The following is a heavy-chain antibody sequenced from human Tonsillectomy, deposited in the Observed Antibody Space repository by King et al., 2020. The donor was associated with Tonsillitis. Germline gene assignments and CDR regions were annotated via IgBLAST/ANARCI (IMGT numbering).Heavy chain of an antibody. J-gene: IGHJ6*03. CDR3: ARGGPYYYFMDV. CDR2: INHTGST. Sequence: VQLQQWGAGLLKPSETLSLTCAVYGESFSGYYWSWIRQPPGKGLEWIGEINHTGSTNYNPSLKSRVTISIDTSKNQFSLKLSSVTAADTAVYFCARGGPYYYFMDVWDKGTTVTVSS. CDR1: GESFSGYY. V-gene: IGHV4-34*01.